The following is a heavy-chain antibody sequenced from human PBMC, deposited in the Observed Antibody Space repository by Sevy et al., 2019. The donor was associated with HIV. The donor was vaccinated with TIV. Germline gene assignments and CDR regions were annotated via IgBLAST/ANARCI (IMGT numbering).Heavy chain of an antibody. D-gene: IGHD4-4*01. V-gene: IGHV1-18*01. CDR3: AREMTTGRSSYGMDV. J-gene: IGHJ6*02. Sequence: ASVKVSCKASGYTFTSYGISWVRQAPGQGLEWMGWISAYNANTNYSQKLQGRVTMTTDTSTITAYMELRSLRSDDTAVYYCAREMTTGRSSYGMDVWGQGTTVTVSS. CDR2: ISAYNANT. CDR1: GYTFTSYG.